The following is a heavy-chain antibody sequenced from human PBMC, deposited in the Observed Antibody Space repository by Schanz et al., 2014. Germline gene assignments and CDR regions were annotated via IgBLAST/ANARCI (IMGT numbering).Heavy chain of an antibody. CDR3: AKVWGSDYFYPFDY. Sequence: EVQLGESGGCLVQPGGSLRLSCAASGFTVSNNYMSWVRQPPGKGLEWVSVLYNNGAAYYAESVRGRFAISRDNSKNTLYLQMSSLRAEDTAVYYCAKVWGSDYFYPFDYWGQGTLVTVSS. D-gene: IGHD3-22*01. V-gene: IGHV3-66*01. CDR1: GFTVSNNY. J-gene: IGHJ4*02. CDR2: LYNNGAA.